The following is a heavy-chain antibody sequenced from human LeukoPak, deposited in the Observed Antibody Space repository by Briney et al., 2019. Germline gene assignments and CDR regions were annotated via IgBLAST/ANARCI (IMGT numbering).Heavy chain of an antibody. CDR1: GYTFTGYY. V-gene: IGHV1-2*02. CDR3: ARIGGSGYTYGTFDY. J-gene: IGHJ4*02. D-gene: IGHD5-18*01. Sequence: ASVKVSCKASGYTFTGYYMHWVRQAPGQGLEWMGWINCNSGGTNYAQNFQGRVTITRDTSISTAYMELTSLRSDDTAVYYCARIGGSGYTYGTFDYWGQGTLVTVSS. CDR2: INCNSGGT.